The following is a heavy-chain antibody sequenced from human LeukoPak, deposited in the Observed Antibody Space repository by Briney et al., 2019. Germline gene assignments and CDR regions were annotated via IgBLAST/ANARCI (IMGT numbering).Heavy chain of an antibody. D-gene: IGHD5-24*01. Sequence: ASVTVSCKASGYTFTSYAMHWVRQAPGQRLEWMGWINAGNGNTKYSQKFQGRVTITRDTSASTAYMELSSLRSEDTAVYYCARGRGRWLQPQNWFDPWGQGTLVTVSS. V-gene: IGHV1-3*01. CDR2: INAGNGNT. J-gene: IGHJ5*02. CDR1: GYTFTSYA. CDR3: ARGRGRWLQPQNWFDP.